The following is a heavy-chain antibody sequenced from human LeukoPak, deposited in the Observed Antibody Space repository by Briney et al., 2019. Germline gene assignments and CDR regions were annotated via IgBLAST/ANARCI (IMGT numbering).Heavy chain of an antibody. CDR3: AKDPPRSRAIVDAFDV. CDR1: GFTFSSYA. Sequence: GGSLRLSCAASGFTFSSYAMIWVRQAPWKGLEWVSVISGSGSSTDYADSVKGRFTISRDNSKNALYLQMNSLRVEDTAVYYCAKDPPRSRAIVDAFDVWGQGTMVTVSS. D-gene: IGHD3-22*01. V-gene: IGHV3-23*01. CDR2: ISGSGSST. J-gene: IGHJ3*01.